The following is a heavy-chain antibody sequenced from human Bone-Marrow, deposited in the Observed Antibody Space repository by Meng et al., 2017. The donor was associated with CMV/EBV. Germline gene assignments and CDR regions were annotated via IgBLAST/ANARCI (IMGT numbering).Heavy chain of an antibody. Sequence: QWQLRWWGAGLVKPSGTLPRPCAAYGRSFRGYYWSRIRQPPGKGLEWMAEINQSGNTNYNPSLKSRVTISVDTSKNQFSRKLSSVTAADTAVYYCATVGLGMNWFDPWGQGTLVTVSS. CDR1: GRSFRGYY. V-gene: IGHV4-34*01. CDR2: INQSGNT. CDR3: ATVGLGMNWFDP. J-gene: IGHJ5*02.